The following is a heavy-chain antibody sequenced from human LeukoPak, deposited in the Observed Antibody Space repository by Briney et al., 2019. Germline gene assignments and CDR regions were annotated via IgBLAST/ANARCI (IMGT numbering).Heavy chain of an antibody. J-gene: IGHJ4*02. CDR2: MSYDGSNK. Sequence: AGGSLRLSCAASGFTFSRYGMHWVRRAPGKGLEWVALMSYDGSNKHYVDSVEGRFTISRDNSKNTLYLQMNSLRAEDTAVYYCTKDQDFGGSGRYDYWGQGTLVTVSS. D-gene: IGHD3-10*01. CDR1: GFTFSRYG. CDR3: TKDQDFGGSGRYDY. V-gene: IGHV3-30*18.